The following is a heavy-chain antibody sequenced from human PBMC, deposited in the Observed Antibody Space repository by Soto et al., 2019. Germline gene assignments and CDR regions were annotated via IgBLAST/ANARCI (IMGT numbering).Heavy chain of an antibody. CDR3: ARGRMTIYYYYDMDV. D-gene: IGHD3-3*01. Sequence: ASVKVSCKASGYTFTNYAIHWVRQAPGQRLEWMGWIHAGNGNTKYSQKFQGRVTIIRDTSASTAYMELSSLRSEDTAVYYCARGRMTIYYYYDMDVWGQGTTATVYS. V-gene: IGHV1-3*01. CDR1: GYTFTNYA. CDR2: IHAGNGNT. J-gene: IGHJ6*02.